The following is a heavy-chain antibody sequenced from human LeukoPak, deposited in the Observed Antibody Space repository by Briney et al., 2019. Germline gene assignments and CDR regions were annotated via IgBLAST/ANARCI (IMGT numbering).Heavy chain of an antibody. Sequence: SETLSLTCSVSGVSISSYYWSWIRQPPGKGLEWIGCVYHNGSTNYNPSLKSRVTISLDMSNDQYSLKLTSVTAADTAIYYCARTPGRLLNWFDPWGQGSLVSVS. CDR1: GVSISSYY. D-gene: IGHD2/OR15-2a*01. V-gene: IGHV4-59*01. CDR3: ARTPGRLLNWFDP. CDR2: VYHNGST. J-gene: IGHJ5*02.